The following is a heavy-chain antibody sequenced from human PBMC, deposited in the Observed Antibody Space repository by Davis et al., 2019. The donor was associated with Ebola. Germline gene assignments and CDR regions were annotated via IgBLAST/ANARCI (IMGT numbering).Heavy chain of an antibody. CDR1: GGSFSGSY. D-gene: IGHD3-10*01. CDR3: ARGRKDGSYYYVLGRYYFDS. CDR2: INHSGST. Sequence: SETLSLTCAVYGGSFSGSYWSWIRQPPGKGLEWIGEINHSGSTNYSPSLKSRVTISVDTSKNQFSLKLSSVTAADTAMYYCARGRKDGSYYYVLGRYYFDSWGQGTLFTVSS. J-gene: IGHJ4*02. V-gene: IGHV4-34*01.